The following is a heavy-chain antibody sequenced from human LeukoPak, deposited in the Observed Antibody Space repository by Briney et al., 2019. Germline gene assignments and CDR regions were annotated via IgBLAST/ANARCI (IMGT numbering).Heavy chain of an antibody. CDR3: AKGYYYFMDV. CDR1: GFTFSSYG. Sequence: GGSLRLSCAASGFTFSSYGMHWVRQAPGKGLEWVAFIRSDGSNNYYADSLKGRFTISRDNSKNTLHLQMNSLRAEDTAVYYCAKGYYYFMDVWGKGTTVTVSS. J-gene: IGHJ6*03. CDR2: IRSDGSNN. V-gene: IGHV3-30*02.